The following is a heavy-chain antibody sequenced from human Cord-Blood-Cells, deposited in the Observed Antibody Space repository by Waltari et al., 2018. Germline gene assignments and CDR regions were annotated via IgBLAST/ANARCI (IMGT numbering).Heavy chain of an antibody. D-gene: IGHD1-26*01. J-gene: IGHJ4*02. CDR3: ARDAEGAGSYYFDY. V-gene: IGHV3-30-3*01. CDR2: ISYDGSNK. CDR1: GFTFSSYA. Sequence: QVQLVESGGGVVQPGRSLRLSCAASGFTFSSYARHWVRHAPGKGLEWVAVISYDGSNKYYADSVKGRFTISRDNSKNTLYLQMNSLRAEDTAVYYCARDAEGAGSYYFDYWGQGTLVTVSS.